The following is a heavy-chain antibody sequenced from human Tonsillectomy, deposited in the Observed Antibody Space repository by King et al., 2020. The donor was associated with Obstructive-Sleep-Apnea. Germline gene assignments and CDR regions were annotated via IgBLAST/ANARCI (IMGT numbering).Heavy chain of an antibody. D-gene: IGHD3-22*01. CDR2: IDLKSGNI. Sequence: QLVQSGGGLVQPGRSLRLSCAASGFTFDDYAMHWVRQVPGKGLEWFSGIDLKSGNIHYGDSVKGRFTISRDNATNSLYLQMNSLRPEDTALYYCAKAGDGTMRGHFAYWGQGTLVTVSS. J-gene: IGHJ4*02. V-gene: IGHV3-9*01. CDR1: GFTFDDYA. CDR3: AKAGDGTMRGHFAY.